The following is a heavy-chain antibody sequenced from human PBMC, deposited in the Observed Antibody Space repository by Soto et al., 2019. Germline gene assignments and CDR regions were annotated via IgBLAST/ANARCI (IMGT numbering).Heavy chain of an antibody. Sequence: EVQLVESGGGLVQPGGSLRLSCAASGFTFSLYSMSWVRQAPGKGLEWVSYISRSSTGIHYADSVKGRFTISRDDATNSMHPQMNSLRDGDTAVYSCARAVTWGLDVWGQGTTVSISS. V-gene: IGHV3-48*02. CDR2: ISRSSTGI. D-gene: IGHD3-10*01. J-gene: IGHJ6*02. CDR3: ARAVTWGLDV. CDR1: GFTFSLYS.